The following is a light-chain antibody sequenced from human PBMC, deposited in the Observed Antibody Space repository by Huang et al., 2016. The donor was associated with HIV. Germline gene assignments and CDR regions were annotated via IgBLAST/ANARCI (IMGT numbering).Light chain of an antibody. CDR1: QSVSSN. Sequence: EIVMTQSPATLSVSPGERATLSCRASQSVSSNLAWYQQKPGQAPRLLTYGASTRATGIPARFSGSGSGTEFTLTISSLQSEDFAVYYCQQYNNWHYTFGQGTKLEIK. J-gene: IGKJ2*01. CDR3: QQYNNWHYT. CDR2: GAS. V-gene: IGKV3-15*01.